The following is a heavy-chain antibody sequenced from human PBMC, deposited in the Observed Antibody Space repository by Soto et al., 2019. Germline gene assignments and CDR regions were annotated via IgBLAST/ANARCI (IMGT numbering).Heavy chain of an antibody. J-gene: IGHJ4*02. Sequence: GGSLRLSCAASGFTFSDYYMSWIRQAPGKGLEWVSYISSSGTTIFYADSLRGRFTISRDNAKKSLYLQMNSLRGEDTAVYYCAREPSNWNYCFDYWGQGTLVTVSS. CDR3: AREPSNWNYCFDY. CDR2: ISSSGTTI. V-gene: IGHV3-11*01. D-gene: IGHD1-7*01. CDR1: GFTFSDYY.